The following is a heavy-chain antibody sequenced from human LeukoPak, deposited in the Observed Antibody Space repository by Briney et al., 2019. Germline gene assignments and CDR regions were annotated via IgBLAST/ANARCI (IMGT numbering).Heavy chain of an antibody. CDR1: GYTFTSYG. Sequence: GASVKVSCKASGYTFTSYGISWVRQAPGQGLEWMGWISAYNGNTNYAQKLQGRVTMTTDTSTSTAYMELRSLRSDDTAVYYCARVDGYPSPLGLDIWGQGTMVTVSS. D-gene: IGHD5-24*01. V-gene: IGHV1-18*01. CDR3: ARVDGYPSPLGLDI. J-gene: IGHJ3*02. CDR2: ISAYNGNT.